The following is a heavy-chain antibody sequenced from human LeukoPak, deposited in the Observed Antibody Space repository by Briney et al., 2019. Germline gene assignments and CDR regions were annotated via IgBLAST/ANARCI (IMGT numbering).Heavy chain of an antibody. V-gene: IGHV3-7*01. CDR1: GFTFSSYS. J-gene: IGHJ5*02. Sequence: GGSLRLSCAASGFTFSSYSMDWVRQAPGKGLEWVGNIKQDGSEKYYVDSVKGRFTISRDNAKNSLYLDMNSLRVEDTAIYYCTRDFDPWGQGTLVTVSS. CDR2: IKQDGSEK. CDR3: TRDFDP.